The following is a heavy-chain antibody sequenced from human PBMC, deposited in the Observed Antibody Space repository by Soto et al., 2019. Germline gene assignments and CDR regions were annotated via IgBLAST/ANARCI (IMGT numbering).Heavy chain of an antibody. V-gene: IGHV4-61*03. Sequence: QVQLEESGPGLVKTSETLSLTCSVSGGSVTRINYYWSWIRQPPGKGLEWIGYIYNSGSTIYNPALKSRVAISLDTSKNHFSLRLTSVTAADTAVYYCARHQAPGYFPCDPWGQGTLVTVSS. CDR3: ARHQAPGYFPCDP. J-gene: IGHJ5*02. CDR1: GGSVTRINYY. CDR2: IYNSGST. D-gene: IGHD2-15*01.